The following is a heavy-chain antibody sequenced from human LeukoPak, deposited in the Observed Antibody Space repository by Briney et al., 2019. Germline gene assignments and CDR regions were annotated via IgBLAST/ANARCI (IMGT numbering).Heavy chain of an antibody. D-gene: IGHD3-10*01. CDR3: VRGGGFNSGFEY. CDR1: GYTFVSYG. V-gene: IGHV1-18*04. Sequence: ASVKVSCKASGYTFVSYGITWVRQAPGQGLEWMGWISVYNGDTKYAQNLQGRVTLTTDTSTSTAYMELRSLRSDDTAVYYCVRGGGFNSGFEYWGQGTLVIVSS. J-gene: IGHJ4*02. CDR2: ISVYNGDT.